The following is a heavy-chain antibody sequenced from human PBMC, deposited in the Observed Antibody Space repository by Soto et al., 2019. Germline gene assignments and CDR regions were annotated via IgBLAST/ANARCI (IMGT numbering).Heavy chain of an antibody. V-gene: IGHV3-15*01. J-gene: IGHJ6*02. CDR2: IKSKTDGGTT. D-gene: IGHD2-2*01. CDR3: TTDLGYCSSTSCSAYGMDV. CDR1: GFTFSNAW. Sequence: EVQLVESGGGLVKPGGSLRLSCAASGFTFSNAWMSWVRQAPGKGLEWVGRIKSKTDGGTTHYAAPVKGRFTISRDDSKNTLYLQMNSLKTEDTAVYYCTTDLGYCSSTSCSAYGMDVWGQGTTVTVSS.